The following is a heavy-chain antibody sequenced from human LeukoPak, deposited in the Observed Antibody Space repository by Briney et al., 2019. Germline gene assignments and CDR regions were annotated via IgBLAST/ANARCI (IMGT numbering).Heavy chain of an antibody. V-gene: IGHV5-51*01. CDR3: ARLGGSGWWNIGWFDP. D-gene: IGHD6-19*01. CDR1: GYSFTSYW. CDR2: IYPGDSDT. Sequence: GESLKISCKGSGYSFTSYWIGWVRQMPGKGLEWMGIIYPGDSDTRYSPSFQGQVTISADKSISTAYLQWSSLKASDTAMYYCARLGGSGWWNIGWFDPWGQGTLVTVSS. J-gene: IGHJ5*02.